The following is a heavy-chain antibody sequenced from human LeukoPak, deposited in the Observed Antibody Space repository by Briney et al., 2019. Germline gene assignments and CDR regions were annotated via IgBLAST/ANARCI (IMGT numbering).Heavy chain of an antibody. J-gene: IGHJ4*02. Sequence: KPSETLSLTCTVSGVSISNHYSSWIRQPPGKGLEWIGYIYYTGNTNYNPSLKSRVTIPEDTSKNQVSLKLSSVTAADTAVYYCVRHSRVVAFDYWGQGNLVTVSS. CDR2: IYYTGNT. D-gene: IGHD2-15*01. CDR3: VRHSRVVAFDY. CDR1: GVSISNHY. V-gene: IGHV4-59*08.